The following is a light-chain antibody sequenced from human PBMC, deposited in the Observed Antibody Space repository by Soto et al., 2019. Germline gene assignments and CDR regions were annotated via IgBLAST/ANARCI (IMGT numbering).Light chain of an antibody. CDR1: QGISNN. J-gene: IGKJ4*01. CDR2: AAS. CDR3: QKYNSAPFT. Sequence: DFPMTQSASSMSASIGGGVTIXXRASQGISNNLAWYQQKPRQVPTIXIYAASTWQSGVPSRCSGRRAGTDVTLTISSLQPEDVSTYYCQKYNSAPFTCGEGTKVDI. V-gene: IGKV1-27*01.